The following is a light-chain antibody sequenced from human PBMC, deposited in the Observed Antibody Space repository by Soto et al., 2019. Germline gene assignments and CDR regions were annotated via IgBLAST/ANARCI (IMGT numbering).Light chain of an antibody. CDR2: GAS. J-gene: IGKJ1*01. Sequence: EIVMTQSPSALSASAGERATLSCRASQSVSSYLAWYQEKPGEAPNLLIYGASTRDSGAPYRYSGGGSGTEFTLTVTSMQPEDFAVFYCQQYNNWSQTFGQGTKVDI. CDR1: QSVSSY. CDR3: QQYNNWSQT. V-gene: IGKV3-15*01.